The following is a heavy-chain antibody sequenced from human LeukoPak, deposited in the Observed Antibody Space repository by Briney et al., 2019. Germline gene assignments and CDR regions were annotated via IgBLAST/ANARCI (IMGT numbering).Heavy chain of an antibody. CDR1: GFTFTTYW. J-gene: IGHJ5*02. Sequence: GGSLRLSCAASGFTFTTYWMSWVRQAPGKGLEWVANIKQDGNEKYYVDSVKGRFTISRDNAKNSLYLQMNSLRAEDTAVYYCARTWTEYSSSDWFDPWGQGTLVTVSS. V-gene: IGHV3-7*01. D-gene: IGHD6-6*01. CDR2: IKQDGNEK. CDR3: ARTWTEYSSSDWFDP.